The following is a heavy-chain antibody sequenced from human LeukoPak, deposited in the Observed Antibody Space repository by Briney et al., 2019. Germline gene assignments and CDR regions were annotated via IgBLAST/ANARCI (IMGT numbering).Heavy chain of an antibody. J-gene: IGHJ6*03. Sequence: GGSLRLSCAASGFTFDDYAMHWVRQAPGKGLEWVSGISWNSGSIGYADSVKGRFTISRDNAKNSLYLQMNGLRAEDTALYYCAKDISRFGELSTMDVWGKGTTVTISS. CDR1: GFTFDDYA. CDR2: ISWNSGSI. V-gene: IGHV3-9*01. CDR3: AKDISRFGELSTMDV. D-gene: IGHD3-10*01.